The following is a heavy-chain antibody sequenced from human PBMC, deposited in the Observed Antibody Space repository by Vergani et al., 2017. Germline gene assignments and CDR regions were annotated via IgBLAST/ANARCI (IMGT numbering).Heavy chain of an antibody. D-gene: IGHD3-3*01. CDR1: GYSFTSYW. CDR3: AKTHDFSSLYSSYNWFDP. CDR2: IYAGDSDV. J-gene: IGHJ5*02. Sequence: EVQLVQSGAEVKKPGESLKISCKGSGYSFTSYWIGWVRQMPGKGLEWMGIIYAGDSDVRYSPSFQGQVTMSVDKSLSTAYLQWSSLKASDTATYYCAKTHDFSSLYSSYNWFDPWGQGTQVTGSS. V-gene: IGHV5-51*01.